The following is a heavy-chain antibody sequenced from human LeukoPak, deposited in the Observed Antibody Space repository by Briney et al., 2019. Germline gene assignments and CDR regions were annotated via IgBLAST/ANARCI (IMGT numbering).Heavy chain of an antibody. CDR2: ISGGGRTT. CDR1: GFTFSNNA. Sequence: GGSLRPSCAASGFTFSNNAMSWVRKAPGKGLQWVAVISGGGRTTEYEDFVKGRFTISRDNSKNTLSLQMNSLTVEDTAIYFCAKNVVVKRYIDFWGQGTLVTVSS. CDR3: AKNVVVKRYIDF. D-gene: IGHD2-15*01. J-gene: IGHJ4*02. V-gene: IGHV3-23*01.